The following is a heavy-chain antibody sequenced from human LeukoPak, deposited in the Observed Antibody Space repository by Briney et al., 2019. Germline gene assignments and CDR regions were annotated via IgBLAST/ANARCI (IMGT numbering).Heavy chain of an antibody. V-gene: IGHV4-59*12. CDR1: GGSISSYY. J-gene: IGHJ3*02. CDR3: AGGEAFDI. CDR2: IYHSGST. Sequence: KPSETLSLTCTVSGGSISSYYWSWIRQPPGKGLEWIGYIYHSGSTYYNPSLKSRVTISVDRSKNQFSLKLSSVTAADTAVYYCAGGEAFDIWGQGTMVTVSS.